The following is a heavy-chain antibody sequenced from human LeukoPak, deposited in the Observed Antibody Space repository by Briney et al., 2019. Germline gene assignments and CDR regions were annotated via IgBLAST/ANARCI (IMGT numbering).Heavy chain of an antibody. CDR2: IYYSGST. Sequence: PSGTLSLTCTVSGGSISSYYWSWIRQPPGKGLEWIGYIYYSGSTNYNPSLKSRVTISVDTSKNQFSLKLSSVTAADTAVYYCARDSGTAAAGFDYWGQGTLVTVSS. V-gene: IGHV4-59*01. CDR3: ARDSGTAAAGFDY. D-gene: IGHD6-13*01. J-gene: IGHJ4*02. CDR1: GGSISSYY.